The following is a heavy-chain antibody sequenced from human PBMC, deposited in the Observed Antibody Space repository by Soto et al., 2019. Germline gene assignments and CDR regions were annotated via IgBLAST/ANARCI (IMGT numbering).Heavy chain of an antibody. CDR1: GGSISSYY. V-gene: IGHV4-4*07. J-gene: IGHJ6*02. D-gene: IGHD3-16*01. CDR2: IYTSGST. Sequence: SETLSLTCTVSGGSISSYYWSWIRQPAGKGLEWIGLIYTSGSTNYNPSLKSRVTMSVDTSKNQFSLKLSSVTAADTAVYYCARDAIRGLGGRYYYYGMDVLAQGTTVTVSS. CDR3: ARDAIRGLGGRYYYYGMDV.